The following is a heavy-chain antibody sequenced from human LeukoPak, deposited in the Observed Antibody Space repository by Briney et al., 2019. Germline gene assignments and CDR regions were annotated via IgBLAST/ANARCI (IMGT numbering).Heavy chain of an antibody. CDR1: GYTFTDYY. CDR2: INPDSGGT. J-gene: IGHJ5*02. CDR3: ARERIVVVPAAMNWFDP. V-gene: IGHV1-2*02. Sequence: ASVKVSCKASGYTFTDYYMHWVRQAPGQGLEWMGWINPDSGGTNYAQNFQGRVTMTTDTSTSTAYMELRSLRSDGTAVYYCARERIVVVPAAMNWFDPWGQGTLVTVSS. D-gene: IGHD2-2*01.